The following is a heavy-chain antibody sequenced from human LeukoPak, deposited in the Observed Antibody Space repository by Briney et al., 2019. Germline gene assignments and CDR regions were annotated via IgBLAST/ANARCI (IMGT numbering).Heavy chain of an antibody. CDR2: IWYDGQTK. CDR3: AREWGRIAVAGGPGY. Sequence: GESLRLSCEASGFIFSNYGIHWVRQAPGKGLEWLALIWYDGQTKFYADSVKGRFTISRDNSGNTLFLHMTSLRVEDTAVYYCAREWGRIAVAGGPGYWGQGALVTVSS. J-gene: IGHJ4*02. D-gene: IGHD6-19*01. CDR1: GFIFSNYG. V-gene: IGHV3-33*01.